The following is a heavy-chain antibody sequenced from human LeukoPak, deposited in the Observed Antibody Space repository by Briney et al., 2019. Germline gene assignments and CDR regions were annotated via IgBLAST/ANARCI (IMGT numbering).Heavy chain of an antibody. CDR3: AKDLHYGSADY. Sequence: PGGSLRLSCAASGFTFSSYAMHWVRQAPGKGLVWVSFINPDGSTTNYADSVKGRFTISRDNAKNALYLQMNSLRAEDTAVYYCAKDLHYGSADYWGQGTLVTVSS. CDR1: GFTFSSYA. V-gene: IGHV3-74*01. CDR2: INPDGSTT. D-gene: IGHD3-10*01. J-gene: IGHJ4*02.